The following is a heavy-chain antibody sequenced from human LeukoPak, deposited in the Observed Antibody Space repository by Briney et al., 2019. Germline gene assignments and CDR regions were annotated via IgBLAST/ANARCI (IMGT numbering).Heavy chain of an antibody. D-gene: IGHD6-13*01. Sequence: SETLSLTCAVSGGSISSSNWWSWVRQPPGKGLEWIGEIYHSGSTNYNPSLKSRVTISVDTSKNQFSLKLSSVTAADAAVYYCAREIAAPAVFDPWGQGTLVTVSS. V-gene: IGHV4-4*02. CDR2: IYHSGST. CDR3: AREIAAPAVFDP. J-gene: IGHJ5*02. CDR1: GGSISSSNW.